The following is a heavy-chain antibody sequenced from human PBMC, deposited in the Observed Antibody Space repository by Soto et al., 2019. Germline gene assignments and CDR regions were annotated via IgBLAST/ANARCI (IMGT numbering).Heavy chain of an antibody. J-gene: IGHJ6*03. CDR2: ISSSSSSTI. CDR3: ARNLGPRNYYYYYYMDV. Sequence: PGGSLRLSCAASGFTFSSYSMNWVRQAPGKGLEWVSYISSSSSSTIYYADSVKGRFTISRDNAKNSLYLQMNSLRAEDTAVYYCARNLGPRNYYYYYYMDVWGQGTTVTVSS. V-gene: IGHV3-48*01. CDR1: GFTFSSYS.